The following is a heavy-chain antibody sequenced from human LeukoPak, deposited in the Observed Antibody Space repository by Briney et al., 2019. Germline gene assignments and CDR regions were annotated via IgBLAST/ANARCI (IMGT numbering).Heavy chain of an antibody. D-gene: IGHD3-3*01. V-gene: IGHV1-8*03. CDR3: ARQSEFLEWLYYFDS. Sequence: ASVKVSCKASGYTFTSYDINWVRQATGQGLEWMGWMNPNSGNTDFGQKFQGRLTITRNTSISTVYMELSSLRSEDTAVYYCARQSEFLEWLYYFDSWGQGTLVTVSS. CDR1: GYTFTSYD. J-gene: IGHJ4*02. CDR2: MNPNSGNT.